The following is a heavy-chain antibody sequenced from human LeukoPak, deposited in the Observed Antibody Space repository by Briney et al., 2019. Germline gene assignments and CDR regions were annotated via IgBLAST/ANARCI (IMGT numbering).Heavy chain of an antibody. CDR1: GFTSRAYS. D-gene: IGHD3-3*01. V-gene: IGHV3-48*01. CDR2: ISSSSVTI. Sequence: GGPLRLSFEASGFTSRAYSMNGVRQAPGRGLAWVSYISSSSVTICYADSVKGRFTISRDNVKNSLYLQMNSLRAEDTAVYYCAKRLRITIFGDNDPWGQGTLVTVSS. CDR3: AKRLRITIFGDNDP. J-gene: IGHJ5*02.